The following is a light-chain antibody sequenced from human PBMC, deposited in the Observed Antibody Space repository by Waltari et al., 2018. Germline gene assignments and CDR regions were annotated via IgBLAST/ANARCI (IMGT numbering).Light chain of an antibody. CDR3: QQRHNWPLT. V-gene: IGKV1-39*01. CDR1: QSISTS. Sequence: DIQMTQSPPSLSASVGDRVTITCRATQSISTSLNWYQQKPGKAPNLLIYGASSLERGVPSRFSGSGSGTDFTLTISSLHPEDFAVYYCQQRHNWPLTFGGGTKVEIK. CDR2: GAS. J-gene: IGKJ4*01.